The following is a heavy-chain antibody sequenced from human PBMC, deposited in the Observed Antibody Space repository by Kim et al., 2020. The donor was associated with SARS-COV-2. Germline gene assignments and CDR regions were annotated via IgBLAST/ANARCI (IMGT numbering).Heavy chain of an antibody. V-gene: IGHV3-33*01. J-gene: IGHJ4*02. CDR2: IWYYGSEK. CDR3: ARSPKEASTNWVFFDS. CDR1: AFTFSTYA. Sequence: GGSLRLSCAASAFTFSTYAMHWVRQAPGKGLEWVAVIWYYGSEKFYADSVKGRFTISRDNSKNTLYLQMNSLRAEDTAVYYCARSPKEASTNWVFFDSWGQGTLVTVSS. D-gene: IGHD2-2*01.